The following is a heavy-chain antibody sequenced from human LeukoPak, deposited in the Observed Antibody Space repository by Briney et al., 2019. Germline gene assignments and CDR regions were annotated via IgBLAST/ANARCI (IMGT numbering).Heavy chain of an antibody. V-gene: IGHV1-18*01. Sequence: ASLKVSCKASGYTFTTSGINWVRQAPGQGLEWMGCINVYNGNTNYAQKFQGRITMTRDTSTNTAYTELRSLKSDDTAVYYCARGLVVPAAMGEFDYWGQGTLIAVSS. CDR1: GYTFTTSG. CDR2: INVYNGNT. D-gene: IGHD2-2*01. CDR3: ARGLVVPAAMGEFDY. J-gene: IGHJ4*02.